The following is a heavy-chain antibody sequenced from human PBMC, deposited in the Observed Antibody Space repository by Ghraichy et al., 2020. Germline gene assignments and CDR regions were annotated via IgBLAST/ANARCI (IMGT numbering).Heavy chain of an antibody. Sequence: SVKVSCKASGGTFSSYTISWVRQAPGQGLEWMGRIIPILGIANYAQKFQGRVTITADKSTSTAYMELSSLRSEDTAVYYCASGYSSAQVAFDIWGQGTMVTVSS. V-gene: IGHV1-69*02. CDR1: GGTFSSYT. J-gene: IGHJ3*02. CDR2: IIPILGIA. CDR3: ASGYSSAQVAFDI. D-gene: IGHD6-19*01.